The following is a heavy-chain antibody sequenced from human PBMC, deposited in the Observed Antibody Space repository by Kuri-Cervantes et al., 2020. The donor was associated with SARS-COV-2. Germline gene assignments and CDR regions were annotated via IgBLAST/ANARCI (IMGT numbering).Heavy chain of an antibody. Sequence: ASVKVSCKASGYIFSSYTMNWVRQAPGQGLEWMGWINTNTGNPTHAQGFTGRFVFSLDTSVSTAYLQISSLKAEDTAVYYCARYRSGISSSSWYFDLWGRGNRVTVAS. V-gene: IGHV7-4-1*02. CDR3: ARYRSGISSSSWYFDL. CDR2: INTNTGNP. J-gene: IGHJ2*01. CDR1: GYIFSSYT. D-gene: IGHD3-3*01.